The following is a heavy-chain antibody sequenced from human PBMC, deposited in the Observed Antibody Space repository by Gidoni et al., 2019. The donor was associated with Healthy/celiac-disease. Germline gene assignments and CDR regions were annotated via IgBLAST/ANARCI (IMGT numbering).Heavy chain of an antibody. CDR2: ISGSGGST. CDR1: GFTFSSYA. J-gene: IGHJ1*01. CDR3: AKVLSPGFGELLSFQH. Sequence: EVQLVESGGGLVQPGGSLRLSCAASGFTFSSYAMSWVRQAPGKGLEWVSSISGSGGSTYYADSVKGRFTISRDNSKNTLYLQMNSLRAEDTAVYYCAKVLSPGFGELLSFQHWGQGTLVTVSS. V-gene: IGHV3-23*04. D-gene: IGHD3-10*01.